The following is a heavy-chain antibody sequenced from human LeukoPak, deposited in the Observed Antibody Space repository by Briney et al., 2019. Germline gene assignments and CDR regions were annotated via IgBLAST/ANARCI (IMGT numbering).Heavy chain of an antibody. CDR3: ARGSKSYGDYIRSRIHYFDY. CDR1: GFTFSSYG. Sequence: GGSLRLSCAASGFTFSSYGMHWVRQAPGKGLEWVAVISYDGSNKYYADPVKGRFTISRDNSKNTLYLQMNSLRAEDTAVYYCARGSKSYGDYIRSRIHYFDYWGQGTLVTVSS. J-gene: IGHJ4*02. V-gene: IGHV3-30*03. CDR2: ISYDGSNK. D-gene: IGHD4-17*01.